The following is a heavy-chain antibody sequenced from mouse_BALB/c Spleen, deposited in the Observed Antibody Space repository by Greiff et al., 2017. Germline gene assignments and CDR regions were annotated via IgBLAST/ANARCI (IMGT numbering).Heavy chain of an antibody. J-gene: IGHJ3*01. CDR3: ARVGYYGSGS. D-gene: IGHD1-1*01. CDR2: INPSSGYT. Sequence: QVQLQQSAAELARPGASVKMSCKASGYIFTSYTMHWVKQRPGQGLEWIGYINPSSGYTEYNQKFKDKTTLTADKSSSTAYMQLSSLTSEDSAVYYCARVGYYGSGSWGQGTLVTVSA. CDR1: GYIFTSYT. V-gene: IGHV1-4*02.